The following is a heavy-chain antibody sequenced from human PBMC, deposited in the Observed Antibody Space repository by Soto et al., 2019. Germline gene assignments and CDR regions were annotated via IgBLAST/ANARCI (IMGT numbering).Heavy chain of an antibody. J-gene: IGHJ4*02. CDR3: ARGGGYDSLEY. Sequence: QLQLHESGSALLKPSQTLSLTCTVTGASITYGGYSWSWIRQTPGKGLEWLGYINHLETTFYNPSFERLLTLSIDRTKNPFTLNLKSVTAADRAVYYCARGGGYDSLEYWGQGILVTVSS. CDR1: GASITYGGYS. V-gene: IGHV4-30-2*01. D-gene: IGHD5-12*01. CDR2: INHLETT.